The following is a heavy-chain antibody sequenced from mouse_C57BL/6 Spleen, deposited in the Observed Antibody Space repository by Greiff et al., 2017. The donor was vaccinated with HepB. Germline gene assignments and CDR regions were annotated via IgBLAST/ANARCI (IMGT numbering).Heavy chain of an antibody. J-gene: IGHJ2*01. Sequence: DVKLQESGPGLVKPSQSLSLTCSVTGYSITSGYYWNWIRQFPGNKLEWMGYISYDGSNNYNPSLKNRISITRDTSKNQFFLKLNSVTTEDTATYYCARAVLRGDFDYWGQGTTLTVSS. CDR1: GYSITSGYY. CDR2: ISYDGSN. D-gene: IGHD2-4*01. CDR3: ARAVLRGDFDY. V-gene: IGHV3-6*01.